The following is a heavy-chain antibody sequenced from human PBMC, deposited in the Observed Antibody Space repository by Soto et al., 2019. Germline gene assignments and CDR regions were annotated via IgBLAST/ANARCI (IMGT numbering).Heavy chain of an antibody. Sequence: QVQLVESGGGLVKPGGSLRLSCAASGFTFSDYYMSWIRQAPGKGLEWVSYISSSSSYTNYADSVKGRFTISRDNAKNSLYLQMNSLRAEDTAVYYCARGGTGVRFLELLLEGTGLDAFDIWGQGTMVTVSS. D-gene: IGHD3-3*01. V-gene: IGHV3-11*06. CDR1: GFTFSDYY. CDR2: ISSSSSYT. J-gene: IGHJ3*02. CDR3: ARGGTGVRFLELLLEGTGLDAFDI.